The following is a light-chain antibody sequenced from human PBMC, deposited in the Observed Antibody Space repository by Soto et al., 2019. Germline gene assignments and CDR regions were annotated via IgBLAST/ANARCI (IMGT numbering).Light chain of an antibody. CDR3: QQYGSSPRA. Sequence: EIVLTQSPGTLSLSPGERATLSCRASRSVSNNYLAWYQQKPGQAPRLLIYGASSRATGIPDRFSGSGSGTEFTLTIDRLEPEDFATYYCQQYGSSPRAFGQGTKVDIK. J-gene: IGKJ1*01. V-gene: IGKV3-20*01. CDR2: GAS. CDR1: RSVSNNY.